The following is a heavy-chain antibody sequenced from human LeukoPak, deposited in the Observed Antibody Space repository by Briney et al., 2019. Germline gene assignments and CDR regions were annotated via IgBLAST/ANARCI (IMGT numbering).Heavy chain of an antibody. CDR3: AKISSSSEPDFDY. CDR1: GFTFSRYA. J-gene: IGHJ4*02. CDR2: IWPDGSKT. Sequence: GGSLRLSCAASGFTFSRYAMHWVRQAPGKGLEWVAFIWPDGSKTYYAGSVRGRFTISRDNSKNTLHLEMSTVRAEDTALYYCAKISSSSEPDFDYWGQGTLVTVS. D-gene: IGHD1-14*01. V-gene: IGHV3-30*02.